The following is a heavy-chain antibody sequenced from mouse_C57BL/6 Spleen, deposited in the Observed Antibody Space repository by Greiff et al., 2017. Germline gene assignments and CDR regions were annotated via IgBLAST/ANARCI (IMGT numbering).Heavy chain of an antibody. Sequence: DVKLVESGGGLVQPGGSLSLSCAASGFTFTDYYMSWVRQPPGKALEWLGFIRNKANGYTTEYSASVKGRFTISRDNSQSILYLQMSALRAEDSATYYCARYIELGRGYYFDYWGQGTTLTVSS. D-gene: IGHD4-1*01. CDR1: GFTFTDYY. CDR2: IRNKANGYTT. J-gene: IGHJ2*01. CDR3: ARYIELGRGYYFDY. V-gene: IGHV7-3*01.